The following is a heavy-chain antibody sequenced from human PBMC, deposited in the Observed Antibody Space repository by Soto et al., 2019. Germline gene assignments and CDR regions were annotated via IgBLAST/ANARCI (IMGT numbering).Heavy chain of an antibody. CDR3: ARDGAIYDYIWGSYRYIDY. V-gene: IGHV3-21*01. CDR2: ISSSSSYI. D-gene: IGHD3-16*02. J-gene: IGHJ4*02. CDR1: GFTFSSYS. Sequence: GGSLRLSCAASGFTFSSYSMNWVRQAPGKGLEWVSSISSSSSYIYYADSVKGRFTISRDNAKNSLYLQMNSLRAEDTAVYYCARDGAIYDYIWGSYRYIDYWGQGTLVTVSS.